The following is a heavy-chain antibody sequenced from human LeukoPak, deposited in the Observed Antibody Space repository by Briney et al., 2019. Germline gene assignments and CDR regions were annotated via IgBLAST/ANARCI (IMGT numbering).Heavy chain of an antibody. V-gene: IGHV3-48*01. CDR3: ARTRGYNYGYGDY. D-gene: IGHD5-18*01. CDR2: ISSSGSL. Sequence: GGSLRLSCAASGSTLSNYSMNWVRQAPGKGLEWVSYISSSGSLDYADSVMGRFTISRDNAKNSLYLQMNSLRAEDTAVYYCARTRGYNYGYGDYWGQGTLVTVSS. J-gene: IGHJ4*02. CDR1: GSTLSNYS.